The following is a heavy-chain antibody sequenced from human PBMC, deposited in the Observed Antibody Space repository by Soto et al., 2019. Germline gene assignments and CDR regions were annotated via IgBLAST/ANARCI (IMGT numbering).Heavy chain of an antibody. CDR1: WFTFTRYS. CDR3: ARESEDLTSNFDY. Sequence: GSLRLSCAASWFTFTRYSLNWVRQAPGKGLEWVSSISSTTNYIYYGDSMKGRFTISRDNAKNSLYLEMNSLRAEDTAVYYCARESEDLTSNFDYWGQGTLVTVSS. J-gene: IGHJ4*02. CDR2: ISSTTNYI. V-gene: IGHV3-21*06.